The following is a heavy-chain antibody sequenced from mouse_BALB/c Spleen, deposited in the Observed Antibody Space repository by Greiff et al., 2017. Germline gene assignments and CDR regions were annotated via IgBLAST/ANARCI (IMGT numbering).Heavy chain of an antibody. CDR1: GFNIKDTY. D-gene: IGHD1-1*01. CDR2: IDPANGNT. V-gene: IGHV14-3*02. J-gene: IGHJ1*01. Sequence: VQLKQSGAELVKPGASVKLSCTASGFNIKDTYMHWVKQRPEQGLEWIGRIDPANGNTKYDPKFQGKATITADTSSNTAYLQLSSLTSEDTAVYYCARPYHGSSYRYFDVWGAGTTVTVSS. CDR3: ARPYHGSSYRYFDV.